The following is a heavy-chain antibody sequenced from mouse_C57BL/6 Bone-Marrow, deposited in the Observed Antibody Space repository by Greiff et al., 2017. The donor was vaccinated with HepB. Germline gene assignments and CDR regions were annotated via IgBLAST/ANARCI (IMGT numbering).Heavy chain of an antibody. J-gene: IGHJ3*01. D-gene: IGHD1-1*01. CDR3: AREGDYGSSYEWFAY. CDR1: SYTFTSYW. Sequence: VQLQQPGAELVRPGTSVKLSCKASSYTFTSYWMHWVKQRPGQGLEWIGVIDPSDSYTNYNQKFKGKATLTVDTSSSTAYMQLSSLTSEDSAVYYCAREGDYGSSYEWFAYWGQGTLVTVSA. CDR2: IDPSDSYT. V-gene: IGHV1-59*01.